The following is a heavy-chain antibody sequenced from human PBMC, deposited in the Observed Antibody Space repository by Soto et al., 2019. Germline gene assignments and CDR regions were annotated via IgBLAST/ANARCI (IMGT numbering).Heavy chain of an antibody. V-gene: IGHV3-30*18. CDR1: GFTFSSYG. D-gene: IGHD2-15*01. Sequence: GGSVRLSCAASGFTFSSYGMHWVRQAPGKGLEWVAVISYDGSNKYYADSVKGRFTISRDNSKNTLYLQMNSLRAEDTAVYYCAKDTSGYCSGGSCYDYYYYGMDVWGQGTTVTVSS. CDR2: ISYDGSNK. J-gene: IGHJ6*02. CDR3: AKDTSGYCSGGSCYDYYYYGMDV.